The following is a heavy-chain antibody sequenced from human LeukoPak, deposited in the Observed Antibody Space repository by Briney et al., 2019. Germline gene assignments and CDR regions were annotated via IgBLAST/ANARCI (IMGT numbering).Heavy chain of an antibody. CDR3: ARDRAIFGVAKYYFDY. D-gene: IGHD3-3*01. CDR2: IYTSGST. J-gene: IGHJ4*02. V-gene: IGHV4-4*07. CDR1: GGSISSYY. Sequence: SETLSLTCTVSGGSISSYYWSWIRQPPGKGLEWIGRIYTSGSTNYNPSLKSRVTMSVDTSKNQFSLKLSSVTAADTAVYYCARDRAIFGVAKYYFDYWGQGTLVTVSS.